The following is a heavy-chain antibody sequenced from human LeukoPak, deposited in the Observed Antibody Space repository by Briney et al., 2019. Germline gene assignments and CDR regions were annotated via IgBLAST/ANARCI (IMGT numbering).Heavy chain of an antibody. CDR1: GYTFTSYD. V-gene: IGHV1-8*03. CDR2: MNPNRGNT. CDR3: ARLAPNGAAAGRHNWFHP. Sequence: GASVKVSCKASGYTFTSYDINWVRQATGQGLEWRGWMNPNRGNTGYAQKFQGRVTITRNTSISTAYMQLSSLRSEDTAVYYCARLAPNGAAAGRHNWFHPRRRPTMLTVCS. J-gene: IGHJ5*02. D-gene: IGHD6-13*01.